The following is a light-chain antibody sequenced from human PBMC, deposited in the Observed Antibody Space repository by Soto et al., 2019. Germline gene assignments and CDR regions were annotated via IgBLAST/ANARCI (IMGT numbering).Light chain of an antibody. CDR2: DAS. J-gene: IGKJ3*01. Sequence: ESVLTQSPGTLSLSPGDRATLSCRASQSVRSGHLAWYQQKPVQAPRLVIYDASTMATGIPDRFSGGVSGTYFTLTISRVEPEDFAGYYGHQDGRSASSITFGRGTKVEIK. V-gene: IGKV3-20*01. CDR3: HQDGRSASSIT. CDR1: QSVRSGH.